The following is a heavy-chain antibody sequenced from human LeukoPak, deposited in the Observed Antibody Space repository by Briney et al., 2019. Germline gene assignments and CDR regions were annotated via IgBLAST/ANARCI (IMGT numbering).Heavy chain of an antibody. CDR1: GGSFSGYY. D-gene: IGHD3-3*01. Sequence: SETLSLTCAVYGGSFSGYYWSWIRQPPGKGLEWIGVINHSGSTNYNPSLKSRVTISVDTSKNQFSLKLSSVTAADTAVYYCASARNDFWSGYRLDYYGMDVWGQGTTVTVSS. V-gene: IGHV4-34*01. J-gene: IGHJ6*02. CDR3: ASARNDFWSGYRLDYYGMDV. CDR2: INHSGST.